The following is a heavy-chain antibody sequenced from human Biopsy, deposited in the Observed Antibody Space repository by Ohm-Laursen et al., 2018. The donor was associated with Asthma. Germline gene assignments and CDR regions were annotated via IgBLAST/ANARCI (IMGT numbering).Heavy chain of an antibody. J-gene: IGHJ4*02. CDR3: ARGWNCGGDCYSLDY. V-gene: IGHV4-30-2*06. D-gene: IGHD2-21*02. CDR1: GDSIDSGDYS. CDR2: IYRNGDT. Sequence: TLSLTCGVSGDSIDSGDYSWTWIRQSPGVGLEWIGYIYRNGDTYYNPTLKNRVTISIDRSKKQFSLRLRSVTAADTAVYYCARGWNCGGDCYSLDYWGQGTLVTVSS.